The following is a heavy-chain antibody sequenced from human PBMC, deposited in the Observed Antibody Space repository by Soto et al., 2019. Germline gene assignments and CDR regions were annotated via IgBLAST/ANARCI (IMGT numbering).Heavy chain of an antibody. Sequence: EVQLVESGGGLVQPGRSLRLSCAASGFTFDDYAMHWVRQAPGKGLEWVSGISWNSGSIGYADSVKGRFTISRDNAQDSLYLQMNSLRAEDTALYYCAKDAITRVRGVISYYGMDVWGQGTTVTVSS. J-gene: IGHJ6*02. CDR3: AKDAITRVRGVISYYGMDV. CDR1: GFTFDDYA. D-gene: IGHD3-10*01. CDR2: ISWNSGSI. V-gene: IGHV3-9*01.